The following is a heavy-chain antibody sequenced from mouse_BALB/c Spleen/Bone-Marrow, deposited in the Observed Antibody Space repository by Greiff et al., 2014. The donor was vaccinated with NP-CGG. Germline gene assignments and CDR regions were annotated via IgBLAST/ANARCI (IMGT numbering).Heavy chain of an antibody. CDR2: ISSGGSYT. V-gene: IGHV5-9-3*01. CDR3: ARLRDGYSPFAY. CDR1: GFTFSSYA. D-gene: IGHD2-3*01. J-gene: IGHJ3*01. Sequence: VQLKESRGGLVKPGGSLKLSCAASGFTFSSYAMSWVRQTPEKRLEWVATISSGGSYTYYPDSVKGRFTISRDNAKNTLYLQMSSLRSEDTAMYYCARLRDGYSPFAYWGQGTLVTVSA.